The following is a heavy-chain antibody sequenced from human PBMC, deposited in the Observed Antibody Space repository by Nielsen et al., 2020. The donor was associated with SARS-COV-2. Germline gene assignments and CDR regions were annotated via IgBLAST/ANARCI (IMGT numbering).Heavy chain of an antibody. D-gene: IGHD6-13*01. CDR2: ISYDGSNK. CDR3: ARDSPAAGPNNWFDP. Sequence: GGSLRLSCAASGFTFSSYAMHWVRQAPGKGLEWVAVISYDGSNKYYADSVKGRFTISRDNSKNTLYLQMNSLRAEDTAVYYCARDSPAAGPNNWFDPWGQGTLVTVSS. V-gene: IGHV3-30*04. J-gene: IGHJ5*02. CDR1: GFTFSSYA.